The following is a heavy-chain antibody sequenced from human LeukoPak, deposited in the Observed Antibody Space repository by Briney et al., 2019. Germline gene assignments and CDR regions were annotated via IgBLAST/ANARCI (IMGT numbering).Heavy chain of an antibody. Sequence: SETLSLTCTVSGGSISSGGYYWSWIRQHPGKGLEWIGYIYYSGSTYYNPSLKSRVTISVDTSKNRFSLKLSSVTAADTAVYYCARDGGRKLDYWGQGTLVTVSS. CDR2: IYYSGST. D-gene: IGHD3-16*01. CDR1: GGSISSGGYY. J-gene: IGHJ4*02. V-gene: IGHV4-31*03. CDR3: ARDGGRKLDY.